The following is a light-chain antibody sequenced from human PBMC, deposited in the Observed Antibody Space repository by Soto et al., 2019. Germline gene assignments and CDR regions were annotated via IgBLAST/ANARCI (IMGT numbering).Light chain of an antibody. CDR1: SRDVGGYDY. J-gene: IGLJ1*01. V-gene: IGLV2-14*01. Sequence: QSVLTQPASVSGSPGQSITISCTGTSRDVGGYDYVSWYQQLPGKALKLLIYEVTNRPSGASHRFSGSKSGNTASLTISGLQADDEADYYCCSYTSASTQVFGTGTKVTV. CDR3: CSYTSASTQV. CDR2: EVT.